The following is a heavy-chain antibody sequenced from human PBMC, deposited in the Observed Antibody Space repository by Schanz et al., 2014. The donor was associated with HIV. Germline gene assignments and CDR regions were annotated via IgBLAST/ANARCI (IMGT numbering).Heavy chain of an antibody. J-gene: IGHJ4*02. Sequence: VQLVESGGGLVQPGGSLRLSCAVSGFTLSSYWMNWVRQAPGKGLEWVAVISYDGSEKYYADSVKGRFTISRDNSKNTLYLQMHSLRSDDTAVYYCARGAAEMATMTPWRYWGQGTLVTVSS. CDR2: ISYDGSEK. CDR1: GFTLSSYW. V-gene: IGHV3-30*03. CDR3: ARGAAEMATMTPWRY. D-gene: IGHD5-12*01.